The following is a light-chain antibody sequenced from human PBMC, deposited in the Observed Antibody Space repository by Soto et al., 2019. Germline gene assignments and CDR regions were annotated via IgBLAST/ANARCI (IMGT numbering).Light chain of an antibody. CDR3: QTLGTGIRV. Sequence: QLVLTQSPSASASLGASVKRTCTPSSGHRSYAIAWHQQQPEKGPRYLMKIKSDGSHSKGDGIPDRFSGSSSGAERYLTISSLQSEDEADYYCQTLGTGIRVFGGGTKLTVL. CDR1: SGHRSYA. V-gene: IGLV4-69*01. CDR2: IKSDGSH. J-gene: IGLJ3*02.